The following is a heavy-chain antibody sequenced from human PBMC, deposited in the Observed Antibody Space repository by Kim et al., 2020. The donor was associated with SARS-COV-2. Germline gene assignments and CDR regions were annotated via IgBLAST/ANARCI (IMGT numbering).Heavy chain of an antibody. Sequence: ASVKVSCKASGYTFTSYGISWVRQAPGQGLEWMGWISAYNGNTNYAQKLQGRVTMTTDTSTSTAYMELRSLRSDDTAVYYCARDRVLPWELPDFDYWGQGTLVTVSS. J-gene: IGHJ4*02. CDR2: ISAYNGNT. CDR1: GYTFTSYG. V-gene: IGHV1-18*01. D-gene: IGHD1-26*01. CDR3: ARDRVLPWELPDFDY.